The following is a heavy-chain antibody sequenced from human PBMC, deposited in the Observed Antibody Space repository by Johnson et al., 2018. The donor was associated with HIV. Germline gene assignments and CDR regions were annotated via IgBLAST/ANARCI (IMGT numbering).Heavy chain of an antibody. V-gene: IGHV3-7*01. CDR1: GFTFSGSA. D-gene: IGHD6-13*01. J-gene: IGHJ3*02. CDR2: IKQDGSEK. CDR3: AKVAVATAAGGVALDI. Sequence: VQLVESGGGLVQPGGSLKLSCAASGFTFSGSAMHWVRQASGKGLEWVANIKQDGSEKYYADSVKGRFTISRDNSKNTLYLQMNSLRVEDTAVYHCAKVAVATAAGGVALDIWGQGTMVTVSS.